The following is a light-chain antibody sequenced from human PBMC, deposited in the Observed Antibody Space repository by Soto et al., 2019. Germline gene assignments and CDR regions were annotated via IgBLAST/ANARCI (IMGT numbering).Light chain of an antibody. CDR2: EVV. J-gene: IGLJ2*01. CDR1: KNDIGVYDF. V-gene: IGLV2-8*01. CDR3: ASWDDSLNGVV. Sequence: QSALTQPPSASGSPGQSVTISCTGTKNDIGVYDFVSWYQHHPGKAPRLIIYEVVQRPSGVPDRFSGSKSGNTASLTVSGLQAADEADYYCASWDDSLNGVVFGGGTQLTVL.